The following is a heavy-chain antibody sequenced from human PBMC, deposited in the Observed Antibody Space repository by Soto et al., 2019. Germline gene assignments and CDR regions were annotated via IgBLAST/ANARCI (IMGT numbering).Heavy chain of an antibody. Sequence: SVKVSCKASGGTFSSYAISWVRQAPGQGLEWMGGIIPIFGTANYAQKFQGRVTITADESTSTAYMELSSLRSEDTAVYYCARSRNGGTTLSAFDIWGQGTMVTVS. J-gene: IGHJ3*02. V-gene: IGHV1-69*13. CDR2: IIPIFGTA. CDR3: ARSRNGGTTLSAFDI. CDR1: GGTFSSYA. D-gene: IGHD4-17*01.